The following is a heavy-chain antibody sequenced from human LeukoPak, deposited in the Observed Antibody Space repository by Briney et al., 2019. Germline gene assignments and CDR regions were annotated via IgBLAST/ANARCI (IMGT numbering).Heavy chain of an antibody. V-gene: IGHV3-21*01. CDR1: GFTFSSYS. CDR3: AREQGQYSSSWYGDWFDP. Sequence: GWSLRLSCAASGFTFSSYSMNWVRQAPGKGLEWVSSISSSSSYIYYADSVRGRFTISRDNAKNSLYLQMNSLRAEDTAVYYCAREQGQYSSSWYGDWFDPWGQGTLVTVSS. J-gene: IGHJ5*02. D-gene: IGHD6-13*01. CDR2: ISSSSSYI.